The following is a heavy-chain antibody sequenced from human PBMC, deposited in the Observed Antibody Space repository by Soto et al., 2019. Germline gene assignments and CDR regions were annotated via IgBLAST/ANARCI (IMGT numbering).Heavy chain of an antibody. D-gene: IGHD5-18*01. CDR3: AMGRGYGYGIDY. Sequence: QVQLQESGPGLVKPSQTLSLTCTVSGVSVSSGDHYWSWLRQPPGKGLESIVYIQYGASTYYNPSLTSRTTISVDTSKNQFSLMLRSVTAAGKAVYYCAMGRGYGYGIDYWGKGTLVTV. V-gene: IGHV4-30-4*01. J-gene: IGHJ4*02. CDR1: GVSVSSGDHY. CDR2: IQYGAST.